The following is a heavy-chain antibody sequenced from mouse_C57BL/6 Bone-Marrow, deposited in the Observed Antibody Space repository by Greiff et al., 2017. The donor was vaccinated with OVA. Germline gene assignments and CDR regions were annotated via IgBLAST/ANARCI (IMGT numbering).Heavy chain of an antibody. Sequence: VKLMESGAELARPGASVKLSCKASGYTFPSYGISWVKQRTGQGLEWIGEIYPRSGNTYYNEKFKGKATLTADKSSSTAYMELRSLTSEDSAVYFCGDYAHWYFDVWGTGTTVTVSS. CDR3: GDYAHWYFDV. CDR1: GYTFPSYG. CDR2: IYPRSGNT. D-gene: IGHD1-1*02. J-gene: IGHJ1*03. V-gene: IGHV1-81*01.